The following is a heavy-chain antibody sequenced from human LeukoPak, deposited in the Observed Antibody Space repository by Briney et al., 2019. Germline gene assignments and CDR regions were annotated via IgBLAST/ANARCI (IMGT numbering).Heavy chain of an antibody. CDR1: GFTFSSYW. J-gene: IGHJ4*02. D-gene: IGHD2/OR15-2a*01. CDR2: INSDGSST. CDR3: ARDRLLIPDY. V-gene: IGHV3-74*01. Sequence: PGGSLRLSCAASGFTFSSYWMHWVRQAPGTGLVWVSRINSDGSSTSYADSVKGRFTISRDNAKNTLYLQMNSLRAEDTAVYYCARDRLLIPDYWGQGTLVTVSS.